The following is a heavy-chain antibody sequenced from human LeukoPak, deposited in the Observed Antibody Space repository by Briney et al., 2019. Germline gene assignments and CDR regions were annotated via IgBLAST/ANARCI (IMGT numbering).Heavy chain of an antibody. CDR3: ARGEYGSGSYHIDY. J-gene: IGHJ4*02. CDR2: ISGSSSYI. CDR1: GFTFSSYS. V-gene: IGHV3-21*01. D-gene: IGHD3-10*01. Sequence: GGSLRLSCAASGFTFSSYSMNWVRQAPGKGLEWVSFISGSSSYIYYADSVKGRFTISRDNAKNSLYLQMNSLRAEDTAVYYCARGEYGSGSYHIDYWGQGTLVTVSS.